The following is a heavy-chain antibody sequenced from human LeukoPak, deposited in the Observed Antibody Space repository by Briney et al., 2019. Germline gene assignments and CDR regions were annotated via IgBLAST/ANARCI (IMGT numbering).Heavy chain of an antibody. Sequence: SETLSLTCTVSGGSISSSSYYWGWIRQPPGKGLEWIGSIYYSGSTYYNPSLKSRVTISVDTAKNQFSLKLSSVTAADTAVYYCARLNYSKYTLYYYYMDVWVKGTTVTVSS. CDR1: GGSISSSSYY. D-gene: IGHD4-11*01. V-gene: IGHV4-39*01. J-gene: IGHJ6*03. CDR2: IYYSGST. CDR3: ARLNYSKYTLYYYYMDV.